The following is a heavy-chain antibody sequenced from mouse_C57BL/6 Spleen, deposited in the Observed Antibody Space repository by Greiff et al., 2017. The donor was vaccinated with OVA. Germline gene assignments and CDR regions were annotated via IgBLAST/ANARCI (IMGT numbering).Heavy chain of an antibody. CDR2: IYPGDGDT. J-gene: IGHJ2*01. V-gene: IGHV1-80*01. Sequence: VQVVESGAELVKPGASVKISCKASGYAFSSYWMNWVKQRPGKGLEWIGQIYPGDGDTNYNGKFKGKATLTADKSSSTAYMQLSSLTSEDSAVYFCARSAGNYVYFDYWGQGTTLTVSS. CDR1: GYAFSSYW. CDR3: ARSAGNYVYFDY. D-gene: IGHD2-1*01.